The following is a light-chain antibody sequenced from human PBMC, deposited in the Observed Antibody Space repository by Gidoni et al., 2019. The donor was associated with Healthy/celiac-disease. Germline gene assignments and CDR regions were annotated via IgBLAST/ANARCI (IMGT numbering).Light chain of an antibody. J-gene: IGKJ5*01. V-gene: IGKV3-11*01. CDR1: QRVSSY. CDR3: QQRSNWPQVT. Sequence: ELVFTQSPAPLSLSPGERATLSSRDSQRVSSYLAWYHQKPGQAPRLLIYDASNRATGIPARFSGSGSGTDFTLTISSLEPEDFAVYYCQQRSNWPQVTFGQGTRLEIK. CDR2: DAS.